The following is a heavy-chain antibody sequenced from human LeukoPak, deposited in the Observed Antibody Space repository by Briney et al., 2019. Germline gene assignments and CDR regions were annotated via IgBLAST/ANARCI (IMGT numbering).Heavy chain of an antibody. D-gene: IGHD3-9*01. CDR2: ISAYNGNT. CDR1: GYTFTSYG. J-gene: IGHJ5*02. V-gene: IGHV1-18*04. Sequence: ASVKVSCKASGYTFTSYGVSWVRQAPGQGLEWMGWISAYNGNTNHAQKLQGRVTMTTDTSTSTAYMELRSLRPDDTAVYYCARDPVLRYFDWLSTNWFDPWGQGTLVTVSS. CDR3: ARDPVLRYFDWLSTNWFDP.